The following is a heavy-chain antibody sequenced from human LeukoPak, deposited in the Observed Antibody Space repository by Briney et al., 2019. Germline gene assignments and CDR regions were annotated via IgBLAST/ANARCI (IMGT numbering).Heavy chain of an antibody. J-gene: IGHJ4*02. V-gene: IGHV3-13*01. D-gene: IGHD4-23*01. CDR2: IGTAGDT. Sequence: GGSLRLSCAASGFTFSSVDMHCVRQATGRGLEWVSAIGTAGDTYYPGSVKGRFTISRENTKNSLYLQMNSLRAGDTAVYYCARSYGGHYDYWGQGTLVTVSS. CDR3: ARSYGGHYDY. CDR1: GFTFSSVD.